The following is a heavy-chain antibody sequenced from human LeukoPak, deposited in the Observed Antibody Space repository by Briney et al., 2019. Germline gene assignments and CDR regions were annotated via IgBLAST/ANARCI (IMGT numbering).Heavy chain of an antibody. J-gene: IGHJ4*02. D-gene: IGHD4-23*01. CDR3: TRNSPLDY. V-gene: IGHV3-49*04. Sequence: GGSPRLSCTASGFTFGDYAMSWVRQAPGKGLEWVGFIRSKAYGGTADYAASVKGRFTISRDDSKSIAYLQMNSLKTEDTAVYYCTRNSPLDYWGQGNLVTVSS. CDR2: IRSKAYGGTA. CDR1: GFTFGDYA.